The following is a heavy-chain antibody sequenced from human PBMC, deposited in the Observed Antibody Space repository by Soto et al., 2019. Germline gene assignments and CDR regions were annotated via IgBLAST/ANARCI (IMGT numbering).Heavy chain of an antibody. CDR2: IYHSGTA. D-gene: IGHD1-7*01. CDR1: GGSINSGGYS. Sequence: QLQLQESGSGLVKPSQTLSLTCTVSGGSINSGGYSWSWIRQPPGKDLEWIGCIYHSGTAYYNPSRQGRVPVSVDVSKNQCSRKLTSVNAADTAVYYCARGRFKARTTPASFAPWGQGTLVTVSS. V-gene: IGHV4-30-2*01. J-gene: IGHJ5*02. CDR3: ARGRFKARTTPASFAP.